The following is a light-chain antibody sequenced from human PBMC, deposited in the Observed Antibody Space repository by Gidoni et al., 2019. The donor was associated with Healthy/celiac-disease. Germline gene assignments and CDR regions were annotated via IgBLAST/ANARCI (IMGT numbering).Light chain of an antibody. CDR3: QQRSNWWT. V-gene: IGKV3-11*01. Sequence: DTVLTQSPATLSLSPGESATLSCRASQSVSSYLAWYQQKPGQAPRLLIYDASNRATGLPARFSGSGSGTDFTLTISSLEHEDFAVYCCQQRSNWWTFGQGTKVEIK. CDR2: DAS. J-gene: IGKJ1*01. CDR1: QSVSSY.